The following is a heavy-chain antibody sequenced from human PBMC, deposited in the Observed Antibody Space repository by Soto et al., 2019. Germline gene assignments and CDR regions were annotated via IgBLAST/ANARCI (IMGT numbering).Heavy chain of an antibody. D-gene: IGHD1-1*01. Sequence: GSLRLYCALSGXDPSYYWIEWFRQSPGKGLELVSRIYPDGTTTNYADSVNGRFSFSRDNAKKTIYLQMNSLTAHDTALYYCARGPRPSSAGTGDYWGQGTLGTVSS. CDR1: GXDPSYYW. V-gene: IGHV3-74*01. CDR3: ARGPRPSSAGTGDY. J-gene: IGHJ4*02. CDR2: IYPDGTTT.